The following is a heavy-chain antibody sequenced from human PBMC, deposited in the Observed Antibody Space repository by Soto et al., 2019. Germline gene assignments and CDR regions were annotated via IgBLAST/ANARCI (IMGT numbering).Heavy chain of an antibody. CDR2: IYHSGST. Sequence: PSETLSLTCAVSGGSISSGGYSWSWIRQPPGKGLEWIGYIYHSGSTYYNPSLKSRVTISVDRSKNQFSLKLSSVTAADTAVYYCARRWFEENPAGWFDPWGQGTLVTVSS. CDR3: ARRWFEENPAGWFDP. D-gene: IGHD3-10*01. V-gene: IGHV4-30-2*01. CDR1: GGSISSGGYS. J-gene: IGHJ5*02.